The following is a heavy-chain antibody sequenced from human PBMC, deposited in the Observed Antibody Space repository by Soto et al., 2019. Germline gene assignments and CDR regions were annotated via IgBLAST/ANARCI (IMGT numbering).Heavy chain of an antibody. D-gene: IGHD3-22*01. V-gene: IGHV3-11*05. CDR1: GFIFSDYY. CDR3: AKDRGHNSGYPIFDY. Sequence: PGRSLRLSCAAFGFIFSDYYMPRILQSPGKGLEWISYISNSGITNYAESVKGRFTISRDSSTNTVYLQMNSLRAEDTALYYCAKDRGHNSGYPIFDYWGQGTPVTVSS. J-gene: IGHJ4*02. CDR2: ISNSGIT.